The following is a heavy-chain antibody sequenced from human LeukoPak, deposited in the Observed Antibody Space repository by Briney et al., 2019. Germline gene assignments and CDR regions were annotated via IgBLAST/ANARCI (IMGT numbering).Heavy chain of an antibody. D-gene: IGHD3-9*01. V-gene: IGHV3-23*01. CDR2: ITRSGAAK. J-gene: IGHJ4*02. CDR1: GFTFSTFA. CDR3: AKVLSLRHFDWVLYIDH. Sequence: GGSLRLSCAASGFTFSTFAMSWGRQAPGKGLEWVSTITRSGAAKYYADSVKGRFTISRDNSKNTLYLQMNSLRAEDTAVYYCAKVLSLRHFDWVLYIDHWGQGTLVTVSS.